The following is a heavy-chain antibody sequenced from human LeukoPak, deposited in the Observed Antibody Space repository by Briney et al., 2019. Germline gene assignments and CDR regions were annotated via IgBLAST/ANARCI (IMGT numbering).Heavy chain of an antibody. Sequence: SQTLSLTCALSGDIFSSNSAAWNWIRQSPSRGLEWLERTYYRSKLYNDYAESVKSRIPINPDTSKNQVSLQLKSVTPEDTAVYYCARQYSSGWIYYYGLDVWGKGTTVTVSS. V-gene: IGHV6-1*01. D-gene: IGHD6-25*01. J-gene: IGHJ6*04. CDR3: ARQYSSGWIYYYGLDV. CDR1: GDIFSSNSAA. CDR2: TYYRSKLYN.